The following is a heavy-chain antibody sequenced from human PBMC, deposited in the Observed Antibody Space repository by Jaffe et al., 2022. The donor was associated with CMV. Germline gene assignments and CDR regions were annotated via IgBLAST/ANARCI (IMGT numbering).Heavy chain of an antibody. V-gene: IGHV3-7*03. Sequence: EVQLVESGGGLVQPGGSLRLSCAASGFTFSSYWMSWVRQAPGKGLEWVANIKQDGSEKYYVDSVKGRFTISRDNAKNSLYLQMNSLRAEDTAVYYCARDRGFDYGDYGGLDYWGQGTLVTVSS. CDR3: ARDRGFDYGDYGGLDY. CDR2: IKQDGSEK. D-gene: IGHD4-17*01. CDR1: GFTFSSYW. J-gene: IGHJ4*02.